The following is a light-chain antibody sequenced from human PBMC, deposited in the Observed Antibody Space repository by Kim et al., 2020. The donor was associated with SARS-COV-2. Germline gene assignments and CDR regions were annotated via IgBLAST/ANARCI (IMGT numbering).Light chain of an antibody. V-gene: IGLV1-44*01. CDR2: TTN. J-gene: IGLJ2*01. CDR3: TSWDDSLNGRI. CDR1: SANFGSNA. Sequence: QSVLTQPPSASGTHGQWVTIACSGNSANFGSNAVNWYRQFPGAAPTLLIFTTNQRPSGVPDRFSGANSGTSATLAISGLQSDDEADYYCTSWDDSLNGRIIGGGTQLTVL.